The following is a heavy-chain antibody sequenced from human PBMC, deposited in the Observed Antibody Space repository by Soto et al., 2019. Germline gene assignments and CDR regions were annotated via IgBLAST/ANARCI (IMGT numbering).Heavy chain of an antibody. V-gene: IGHV3-9*01. CDR1: GFTFDEYG. D-gene: IGHD3-3*02. CDR3: AKDIELALEYYYGMDV. J-gene: IGHJ6*02. Sequence: EEQLVESGGGLVQPGRSLRLSCAASGFTFDEYGMHWVRQGPGKGLEWVSGINWNGGEIGYADSVKGRFTISRDNAKNSLYLQMNSLRAEDTALYYCAKDIELALEYYYGMDVWGQGTTVTVSS. CDR2: INWNGGEI.